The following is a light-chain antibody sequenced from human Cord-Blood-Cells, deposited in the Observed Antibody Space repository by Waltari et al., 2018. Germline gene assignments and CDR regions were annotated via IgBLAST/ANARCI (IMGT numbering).Light chain of an antibody. CDR1: QSISSY. V-gene: IGKV1-9*01. J-gene: IGKJ4*01. Sequence: DIQMTQSPSSLSASVADRVTITCRASQSISSYLAWYQQKPGKAPKLLIYPASTLQIGFPSRFVGIDSGTEFTLTISSLQPKNFETSYVQKVNVYPLTFGGGTKVEIK. CDR2: PAS. CDR3: QKVNVYPLT.